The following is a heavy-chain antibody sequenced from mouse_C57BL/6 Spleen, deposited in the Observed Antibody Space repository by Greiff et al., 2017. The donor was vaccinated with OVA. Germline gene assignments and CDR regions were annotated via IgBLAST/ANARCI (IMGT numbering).Heavy chain of an antibody. CDR1: GYSITSGYY. CDR3: ASYYSNYYYAMDY. J-gene: IGHJ4*01. D-gene: IGHD2-5*01. CDR2: ISYDGSN. V-gene: IGHV3-6*01. Sequence: EVQLVESGPGLVKPSQSLSLTCSVTGYSITSGYYWNWIRHFPGNKLEWMGYISYDGSNNYNPSLKNRISITRDTSKNQFFLKLNSVTTEDTATYYCASYYSNYYYAMDYWGQGTSVTVSS.